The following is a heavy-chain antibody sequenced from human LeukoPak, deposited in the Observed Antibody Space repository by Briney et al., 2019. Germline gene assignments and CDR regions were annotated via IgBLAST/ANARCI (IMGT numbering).Heavy chain of an antibody. Sequence: ASVKLSCTASGYTFTSYYMHWVRQAPGQGLEWMGIINPSGGSTSYAQKFQGRVTMTRDTSTSTVYMELSSLRSEDTAVYYCARRSSGYDLDYWGQGTLVTVSS. J-gene: IGHJ4*02. CDR1: GYTFTSYY. CDR3: ARRSSGYDLDY. D-gene: IGHD5-12*01. CDR2: INPSGGST. V-gene: IGHV1-46*01.